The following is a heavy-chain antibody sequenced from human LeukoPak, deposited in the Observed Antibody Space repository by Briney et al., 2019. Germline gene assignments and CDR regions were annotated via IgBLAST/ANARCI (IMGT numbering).Heavy chain of an antibody. Sequence: PGGSLRLSCAASGFTFSSHWMHCVRQAPGKGLVWVSRINSDGSTTSYADSVKGRFTISRDNAKNTLYLQMNSLRAEDTAVYYCARVMYYYHSSGSIAVYYFDYWGQGTLVTVSS. CDR3: ARVMYYYHSSGSIAVYYFDY. V-gene: IGHV3-74*01. CDR1: GFTFSSHW. CDR2: INSDGSTT. D-gene: IGHD3-22*01. J-gene: IGHJ4*02.